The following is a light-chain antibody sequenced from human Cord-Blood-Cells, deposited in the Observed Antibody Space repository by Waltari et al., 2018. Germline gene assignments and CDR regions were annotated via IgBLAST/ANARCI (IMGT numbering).Light chain of an antibody. CDR1: SSNIGSNT. V-gene: IGLV1-44*01. J-gene: IGLJ3*02. CDR2: SNN. Sequence: QSVLTQPPSASGTPGQRVTISCSGSSSNIGSNTENWYQQLPGTAPKLIIYSNNPGTSGDPLRFSGSSSDSSASPGISGRQSENEAAYYCAAWDDDLNGWLFGGGTKMTVL. CDR3: AAWDDDLNGWL.